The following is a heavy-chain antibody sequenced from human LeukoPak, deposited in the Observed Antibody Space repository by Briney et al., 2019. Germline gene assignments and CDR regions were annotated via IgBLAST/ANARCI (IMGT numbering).Heavy chain of an antibody. J-gene: IGHJ4*02. CDR2: IYYSGST. CDR1: GVSISPYY. D-gene: IGHD2-8*01. V-gene: IGHV4-59*01. Sequence: TSETLSLTCSVSGVSISPYYWSWIRQPPGKGLEWIGYIYYSGSTNYNPSLKSRVTISVDTSKNQFSLKLSSVTAADTAVYYCARGVRGRSGYYFDSWGQGTLVTVSS. CDR3: ARGVRGRSGYYFDS.